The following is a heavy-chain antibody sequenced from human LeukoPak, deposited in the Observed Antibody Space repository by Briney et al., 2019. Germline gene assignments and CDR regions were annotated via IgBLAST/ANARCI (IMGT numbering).Heavy chain of an antibody. J-gene: IGHJ5*02. CDR2: IYYSGST. CDR1: GASISPYY. V-gene: IGHV4-59*08. CDR3: ARHGRTYYDSSGFYLEEDWFDP. Sequence: PSETLSLTCTVSGASISPYYWSWVRQPPGEGLEWIGCIYYSGSTNYSPSLKTRVTISVDTSRNQFSLKLSSVTAADTAVYYCARHGRTYYDSSGFYLEEDWFDPWGQGTLVTVSS. D-gene: IGHD3-22*01.